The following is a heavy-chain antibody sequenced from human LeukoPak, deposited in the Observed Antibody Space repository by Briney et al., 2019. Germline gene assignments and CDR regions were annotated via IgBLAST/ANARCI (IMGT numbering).Heavy chain of an antibody. CDR2: VFYTGST. CDR3: ARDLGPSRGFDY. CDR1: GASVSPYY. D-gene: IGHD3-10*01. V-gene: IGHV4-59*02. J-gene: IGHJ4*02. Sequence: SETLSLTCTVSGASVSPYYWSWIRQPPGKGLEWIGYVFYTGSTTCNPSLKSRLTISVDTSKSQFSLKLNSVTAADTAVYYCARDLGPSRGFDYWGRGTLVTVSS.